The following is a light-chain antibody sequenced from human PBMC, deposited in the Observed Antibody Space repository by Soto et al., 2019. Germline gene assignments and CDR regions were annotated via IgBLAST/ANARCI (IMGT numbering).Light chain of an antibody. CDR1: QDISDF. CDR2: DAT. Sequence: DIQMTQSPSSLSASVGDRVTITCQASQDISDFLNWYQQKPGKAPRLLIYDATHLETGVPSRFSGSGSGTDFTFTINSLQPEDIATYYCQQFENVPHTFGQGTKVEFK. V-gene: IGKV1-33*01. J-gene: IGKJ2*01. CDR3: QQFENVPHT.